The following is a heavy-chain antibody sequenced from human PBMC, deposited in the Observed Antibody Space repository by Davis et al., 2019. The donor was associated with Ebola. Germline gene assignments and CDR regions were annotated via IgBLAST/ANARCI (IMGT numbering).Heavy chain of an antibody. D-gene: IGHD3-16*01. V-gene: IGHV1-2*04. Sequence: ASVKVSCKASGYTFTGYYMHWVRQAPGQGLEWMGWINPNSGGTNYAQKFQGWVTMTRDTSISTAYMELRSLRSDDTAVYYCARDQGGRYYYYGMDVWGQGTTVTVSS. J-gene: IGHJ6*02. CDR2: INPNSGGT. CDR1: GYTFTGYY. CDR3: ARDQGGRYYYYGMDV.